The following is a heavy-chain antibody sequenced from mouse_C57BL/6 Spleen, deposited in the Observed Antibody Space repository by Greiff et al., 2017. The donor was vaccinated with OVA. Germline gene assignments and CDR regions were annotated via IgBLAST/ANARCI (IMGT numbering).Heavy chain of an antibody. Sequence: EVKLMESGGGLVKPGGSLKLSCAASGFTFSDYGMHWVRQAPEKGLEWVAYISTGSSTIYYAATVKGRFTIPRDTAKNTLFLQMTSLRSEDTAMYYCASSLSVTFAYWGQGTLVTVSA. J-gene: IGHJ3*01. CDR3: ASSLSVTFAY. CDR1: GFTFSDYG. D-gene: IGHD2-1*01. V-gene: IGHV5-17*01. CDR2: ISTGSSTI.